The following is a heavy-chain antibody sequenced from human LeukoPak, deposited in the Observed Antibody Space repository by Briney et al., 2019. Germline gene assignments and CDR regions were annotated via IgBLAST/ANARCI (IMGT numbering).Heavy chain of an antibody. CDR1: GFIFDDYA. CDR3: ARAGGFGELLYFHY. J-gene: IGHJ4*02. CDR2: IYSGGTT. D-gene: IGHD3-10*01. Sequence: GGSLRLSCAASGFIFDDYAMHWVRQAPGKGLEWVSVIYSGGTTYDADSVKGRFTISRDNSKNTVYLQMNSLRAEDTAVYYCARAGGFGELLYFHYWGQGTLVTVSS. V-gene: IGHV3-66*01.